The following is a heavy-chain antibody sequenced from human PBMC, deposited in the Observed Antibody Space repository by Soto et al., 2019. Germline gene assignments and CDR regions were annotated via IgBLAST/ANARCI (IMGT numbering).Heavy chain of an antibody. CDR2: ISGSGGST. Sequence: GGSLRLSCAASGFTFSSYAMSWVRQAPGKGLEWVSAISGSGGSTYYADSVKGRFTISRDNSKNTLYLQMNSLRAEDTAVYYCAKDSITIFGVVIPYYYCMDVWGQGTTVTVSS. CDR3: AKDSITIFGVVIPYYYCMDV. CDR1: GFTFSSYA. D-gene: IGHD3-3*01. V-gene: IGHV3-23*01. J-gene: IGHJ6*02.